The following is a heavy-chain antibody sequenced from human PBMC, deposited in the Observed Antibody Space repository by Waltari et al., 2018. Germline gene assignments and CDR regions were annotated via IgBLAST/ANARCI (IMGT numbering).Heavy chain of an antibody. CDR2: ISYDGSNK. Sequence: VQLVESGGGGVQPGRSLRLSCAASGLPFRSYALHWVRQAPGKGLEWVAVISYDGSNKCYADSVKVRFTISRDNSKNTLYLQMNSLRAEDTAVYYCARELDGDYSFDYWGQGTLVTVSS. CDR1: GLPFRSYA. CDR3: ARELDGDYSFDY. V-gene: IGHV3-30-3*01. D-gene: IGHD4-17*01. J-gene: IGHJ4*02.